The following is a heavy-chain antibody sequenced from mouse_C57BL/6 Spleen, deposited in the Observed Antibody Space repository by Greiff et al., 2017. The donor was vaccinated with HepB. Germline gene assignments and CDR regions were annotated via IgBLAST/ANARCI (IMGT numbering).Heavy chain of an antibody. CDR3: AYDYVAWFAY. V-gene: IGHV1-26*01. J-gene: IGHJ3*01. CDR1: GYTFTDYY. Sequence: VQLQQSGPELVKPGASVKISCKASGYTFTDYYMNWVKQSHGKSLEWIGDINPNNGGTSYNQKFKGKATLTVDKSSSTAYMELRSLTSEDSAVYYCAYDYVAWFAYWGQGTLVTVSA. D-gene: IGHD2-4*01. CDR2: INPNNGGT.